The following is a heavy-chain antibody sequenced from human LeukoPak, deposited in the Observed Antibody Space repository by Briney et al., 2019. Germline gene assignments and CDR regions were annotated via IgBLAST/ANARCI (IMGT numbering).Heavy chain of an antibody. D-gene: IGHD6-13*01. CDR3: ARDLGWAAASYYFDY. CDR2: IRSKDYGATT. Sequence: GGSLRLSCTTSRFTLGDYAMSWFRQAPGRGLEWVGFIRSKDYGATTEYAASVKGRFIISRDDAKGVAYLLMNGLKTEDTALYYCARDLGWAAASYYFDYWGQGTLVTVSS. V-gene: IGHV3-49*03. J-gene: IGHJ4*02. CDR1: RFTLGDYA.